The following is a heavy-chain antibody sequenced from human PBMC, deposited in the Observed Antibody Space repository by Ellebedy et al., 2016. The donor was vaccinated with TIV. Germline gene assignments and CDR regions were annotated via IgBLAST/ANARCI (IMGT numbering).Heavy chain of an antibody. CDR3: AKASSRAAAASFTDY. J-gene: IGHJ4*02. CDR2: IWYDGSNK. CDR1: GFTFSSYG. D-gene: IGHD6-13*01. Sequence: GESLKISXAASGFTFSSYGMHWVRQAPGKGLEWVAVIWYDGSNKYYADSVKGRFTISRDNSKNTLYLQMNSLRAEDTAVYYCAKASSRAAAASFTDYWGQGTLVTVSS. V-gene: IGHV3-30*02.